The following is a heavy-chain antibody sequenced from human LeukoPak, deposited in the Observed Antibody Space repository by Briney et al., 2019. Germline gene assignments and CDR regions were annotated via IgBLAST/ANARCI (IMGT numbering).Heavy chain of an antibody. Sequence: GGSLRLSCAASGLTVSTNYMGWVRQAPGKGLEWVSVIYDTGATHYADSVKGRLTISRDISKNTVYLQMNSLRGDDTAVYYCVREKNTVVVTSYYFDYWGQGTLVTVSS. D-gene: IGHD2-21*01. V-gene: IGHV3-53*01. CDR1: GLTVSTNY. CDR3: VREKNTVVVTSYYFDY. J-gene: IGHJ4*02. CDR2: IYDTGAT.